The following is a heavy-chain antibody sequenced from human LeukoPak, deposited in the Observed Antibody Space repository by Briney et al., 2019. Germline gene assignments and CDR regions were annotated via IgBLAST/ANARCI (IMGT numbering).Heavy chain of an antibody. V-gene: IGHV4-61*01. CDR2: IYYSGST. J-gene: IGHJ6*02. D-gene: IGHD6-13*01. CDR3: ARDQYVYSSSWGDYYYGMDV. Sequence: SETLSLTCTVSGGSVSSGSYYWSWIRQPPGTGLEWIGYIYYSGSTNYNPSLKSRVTISVDTSKNQFSLKLSSVTAADTAVYYCARDQYVYSSSWGDYYYGMDVWGQGTTVTVSS. CDR1: GGSVSSGSYY.